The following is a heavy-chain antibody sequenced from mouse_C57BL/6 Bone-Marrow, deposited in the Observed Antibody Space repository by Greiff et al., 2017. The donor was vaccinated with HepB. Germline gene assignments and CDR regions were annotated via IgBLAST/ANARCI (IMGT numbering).Heavy chain of an antibody. D-gene: IGHD2-1*01. V-gene: IGHV1-50*01. J-gene: IGHJ4*01. Sequence: VQLQQPGAELVKPGASVKLSCTASGYTFTSYWMQWVKQRPGQGLEWIGEIDPSDSYTNYNQKFKGKATLTVDTSSSTAYMQLSSLTSEDSAVYYCARKTLGGLYGNWWAMDYWGQGTSVTVSS. CDR2: IDPSDSYT. CDR1: GYTFTSYW. CDR3: ARKTLGGLYGNWWAMDY.